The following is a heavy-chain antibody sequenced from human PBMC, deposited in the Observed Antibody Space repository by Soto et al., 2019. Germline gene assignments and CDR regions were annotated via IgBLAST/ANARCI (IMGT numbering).Heavy chain of an antibody. CDR2: ITAFNGNT. D-gene: IGHD3-3*01. V-gene: IGHV1-18*01. CDR3: ARISRSDVWSDYYYSVVY. J-gene: IGHJ4*02. CDR1: GYTFTDYG. Sequence: QVHLVPSGAEVEKPGASVKVSCKASGYTFTDYGISWVRQAPGQVLQWMGWITAFNGNTKYAQQFQGRVTMTTDTSSSKAYMEQRSLESDDTAVYYCARISRSDVWSDYYYSVVYWGQGTLVNVSS.